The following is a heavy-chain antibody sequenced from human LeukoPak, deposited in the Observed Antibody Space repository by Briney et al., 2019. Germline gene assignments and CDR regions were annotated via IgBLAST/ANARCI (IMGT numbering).Heavy chain of an antibody. CDR2: INPNSGGT. V-gene: IGHV1-2*05. Sequence: ASVKVSCKASGYTFTGYYMHWVRQAPGQGLEWMGRINPNSGGTNYAQKFQGRVTMTRDTSISTAYMELSRLRSDDTVVYYCARPNPGIAAAGTPGGFDPWGQGTLVTVSS. CDR3: ARPNPGIAAAGTPGGFDP. D-gene: IGHD6-13*01. CDR1: GYTFTGYY. J-gene: IGHJ5*02.